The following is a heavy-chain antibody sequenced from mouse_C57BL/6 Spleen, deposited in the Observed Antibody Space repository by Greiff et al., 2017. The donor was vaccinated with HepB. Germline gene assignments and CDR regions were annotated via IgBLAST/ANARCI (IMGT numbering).Heavy chain of an antibody. J-gene: IGHJ1*03. Sequence: VQLKESGPGMVKPSQSLSLTCTVTGYSITSGYDWHWIRHFPGNKLEWMGYISYSGSTNYNPSLKSRISITHDTSKNHFFLKLNSVTTEDTATYYCARTGTRDWYFDVWGTGTTVTVSS. D-gene: IGHD4-1*01. V-gene: IGHV3-1*01. CDR3: ARTGTRDWYFDV. CDR1: GYSITSGYD. CDR2: ISYSGST.